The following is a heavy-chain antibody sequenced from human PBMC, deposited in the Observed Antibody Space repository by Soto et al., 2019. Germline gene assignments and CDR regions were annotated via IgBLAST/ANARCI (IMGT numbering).Heavy chain of an antibody. CDR3: ARGGIAVAGSGSGYYYGMDV. D-gene: IGHD6-19*01. J-gene: IGHJ6*02. Sequence: QVQLVQSGAEVKKPGSSVKVSCKASGGTFSSYAISWVRQAPGQGLEWMGGIIPIFGTANYAQKFQGRVKITADESTSTAYMELSSLRSEDTAVYYCARGGIAVAGSGSGYYYGMDVWGQGTTVTVSS. CDR1: GGTFSSYA. CDR2: IIPIFGTA. V-gene: IGHV1-69*01.